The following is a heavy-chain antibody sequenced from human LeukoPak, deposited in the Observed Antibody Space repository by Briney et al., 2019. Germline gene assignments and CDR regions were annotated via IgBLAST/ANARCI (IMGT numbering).Heavy chain of an antibody. J-gene: IGHJ3*02. CDR1: GGTFSSYA. CDR3: ARVDYDSSGPYRSVGAFDI. V-gene: IGHV1-69*05. D-gene: IGHD3-22*01. CDR2: IIPIFGTA. Sequence: GASVKVSCKASGGTFSSYAISWVRQAPGQGLEWMGGIIPIFGTANYAQKFQGRVTITTDESTSTAYMELSSLRSEDTAVYYCARVDYDSSGPYRSVGAFDIWGQGTMVTVSS.